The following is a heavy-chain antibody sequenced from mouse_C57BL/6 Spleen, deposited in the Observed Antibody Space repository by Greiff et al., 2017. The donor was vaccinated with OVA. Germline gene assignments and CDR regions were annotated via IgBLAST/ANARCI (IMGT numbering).Heavy chain of an antibody. V-gene: IGHV1-26*01. Sequence: EVQLQQSGPELVKPGASVKISCKASGYTFTDYYMNWVKQSHGKSLEWIRDINPNNGGTSYNQKFKGKATLTVYKSSSTAYMELRSLTSEDSAVYYCARSSYDGLYYFDYWGQGTTLTVSS. CDR3: ARSSYDGLYYFDY. D-gene: IGHD2-3*01. CDR2: INPNNGGT. J-gene: IGHJ2*01. CDR1: GYTFTDYY.